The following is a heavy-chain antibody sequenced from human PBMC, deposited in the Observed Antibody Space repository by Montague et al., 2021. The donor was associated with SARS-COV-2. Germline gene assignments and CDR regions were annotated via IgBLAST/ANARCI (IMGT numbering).Heavy chain of an antibody. Sequence: SETLSLTCAVYGGSFTDYYWTWIRQPPGKGLEWIGETTDRGSSNYNPSLKNRVTISVDKSKNQFSLKLTSVTAADTATYYCARGQVTVFAILSACPAAGAIDFWGQGTTVTVSS. CDR2: TTDRGSS. J-gene: IGHJ6*02. V-gene: IGHV4-34*01. D-gene: IGHD3-3*01. CDR1: GGSFTDYY. CDR3: ARGQVTVFAILSACPAAGAIDF.